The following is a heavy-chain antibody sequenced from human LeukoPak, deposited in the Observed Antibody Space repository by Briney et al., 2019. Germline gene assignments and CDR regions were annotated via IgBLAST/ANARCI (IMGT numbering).Heavy chain of an antibody. D-gene: IGHD5-24*01. V-gene: IGHV3-74*01. Sequence: GGSLRLSCTASGFTFSSYWMHWVRQAPGKGLVWVSRINSDGGSTSYADSVKGRFTIPGDNAKNTLYLQMNSLRAEDTAVYYCARRIQGMAPYYFDYWGQGTLVTVSS. J-gene: IGHJ4*02. CDR1: GFTFSSYW. CDR3: ARRIQGMAPYYFDY. CDR2: INSDGGST.